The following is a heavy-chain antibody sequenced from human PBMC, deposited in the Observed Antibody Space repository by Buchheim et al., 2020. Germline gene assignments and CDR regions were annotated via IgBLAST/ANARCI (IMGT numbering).Heavy chain of an antibody. CDR2: IYPGDSDT. D-gene: IGHD2-2*01. CDR3: VKGLGYCSDTRCRIFDS. V-gene: IGHV5-51*01. J-gene: IGHJ4*02. Sequence: EVQLVQSGTEVKKPGESLKISCKASGYSFSTYWIGWVRQMPGKGLEWMGMIYPGDSDTRYSPSFQGQITVSADTSVATAYLQWRSLKASDTAIYYCVKGLGYCSDTRCRIFDSWGLGTL. CDR1: GYSFSTYW.